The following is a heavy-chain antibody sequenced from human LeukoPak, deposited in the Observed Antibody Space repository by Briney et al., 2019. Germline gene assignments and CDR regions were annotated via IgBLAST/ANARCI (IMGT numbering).Heavy chain of an antibody. V-gene: IGHV4-38-2*02. CDR1: GYSISSGYY. J-gene: IGHJ3*02. Sequence: PSETLSLTCTVSGYSISSGYYWGWIRQPPGKGLDWIGSIYHSGSTYYNPSLKSRVTISVDTSKNQFSLKLSSVTAADTAVYYCARVRQQPVGNDAFDIWGQGTMVTVSS. CDR3: ARVRQQPVGNDAFDI. D-gene: IGHD6-13*01. CDR2: IYHSGST.